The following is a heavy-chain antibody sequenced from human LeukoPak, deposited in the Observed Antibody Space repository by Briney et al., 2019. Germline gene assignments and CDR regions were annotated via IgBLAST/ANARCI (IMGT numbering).Heavy chain of an antibody. Sequence: KASETLSLTCAVYGGSFSGYYWTWIRQTPEKGLEWIGEMNPSGSTNYNPSLKSRVTISVETSKNQVYLELSSVTAADTAVYYCARGRQDVTMIVVVMTAVSYYLDVWGKGTTVTVS. D-gene: IGHD3-22*01. J-gene: IGHJ6*03. CDR3: ARGRQDVTMIVVVMTAVSYYLDV. CDR1: GGSFSGYY. CDR2: MNPSGST. V-gene: IGHV4-34*01.